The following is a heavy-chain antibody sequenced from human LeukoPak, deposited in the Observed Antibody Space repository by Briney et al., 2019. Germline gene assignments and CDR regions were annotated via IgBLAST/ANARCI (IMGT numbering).Heavy chain of an antibody. CDR2: IYYSGST. Sequence: SETLSLTCTVSGGSISSYYWSWVRQPPGKGLEWIGYIYYSGSTNHNPSLKSRVTISVDTSKYQFSLKLSSVTAADTAVYYCARVGPAAIYYYYYYYMDVWGKGTTVTVSS. J-gene: IGHJ6*03. D-gene: IGHD2-2*01. CDR1: GGSISSYY. V-gene: IGHV4-59*01. CDR3: ARVGPAAIYYYYYYYMDV.